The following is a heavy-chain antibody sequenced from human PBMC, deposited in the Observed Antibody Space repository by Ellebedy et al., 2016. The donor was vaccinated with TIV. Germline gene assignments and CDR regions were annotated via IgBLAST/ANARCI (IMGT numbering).Heavy chain of an antibody. CDR3: ARSGSYPTRYFDY. CDR1: GFTFSSYT. V-gene: IGHV3-21*01. CDR2: IDTTSTHI. J-gene: IGHJ4*02. Sequence: GESLKISCAASGFTFSSYTVNWARQAPGKGLEWVSSIDTTSTHIYYADSVKGRFTISRDNAKNSLYLQMNSLRPEDTAVHYCARSGSYPTRYFDYWGQGALVTVSS. D-gene: IGHD1-26*01.